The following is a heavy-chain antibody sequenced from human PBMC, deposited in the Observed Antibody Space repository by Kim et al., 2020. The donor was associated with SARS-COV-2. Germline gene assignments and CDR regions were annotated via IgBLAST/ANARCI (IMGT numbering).Heavy chain of an antibody. Sequence: GESLKISCKGSGYSFTSYWIGWVRQMPGKGLEWMGIIYPGDSDTRYSPSFQGQVTISADKSISTAYLQWSSLKASDTAMYYCARHVRGYDFWSGFFGMDVWGQGTTVTVSS. CDR2: IYPGDSDT. V-gene: IGHV5-51*01. CDR1: GYSFTSYW. J-gene: IGHJ6*02. CDR3: ARHVRGYDFWSGFFGMDV. D-gene: IGHD3-3*01.